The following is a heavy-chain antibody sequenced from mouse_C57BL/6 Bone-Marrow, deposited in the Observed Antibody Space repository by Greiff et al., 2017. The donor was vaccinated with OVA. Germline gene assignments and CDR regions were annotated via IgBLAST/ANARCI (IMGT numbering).Heavy chain of an antibody. J-gene: IGHJ3*01. V-gene: IGHV1-7*01. CDR3: ERWGPGFAY. CDR1: GYTFTSYW. Sequence: QVHLVESGAELAKPGASVKLSCKASGYTFTSYWMHWVKQRPGQGLEWIGYINPSSGYTKYNQKFKDKATLTADKSSSTAYIPLSSLTYADSAVYYCERWGPGFAYWGQGTLVTVSA. CDR2: INPSSGYT.